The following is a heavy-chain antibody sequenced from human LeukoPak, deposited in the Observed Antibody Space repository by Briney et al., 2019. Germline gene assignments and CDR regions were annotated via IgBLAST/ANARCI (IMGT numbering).Heavy chain of an antibody. CDR3: AREARLYCSGGSCYRIFDY. CDR2: IYSGGST. V-gene: IGHV3-53*01. CDR1: GFTVSAYA. J-gene: IGHJ4*02. D-gene: IGHD2-15*01. Sequence: GGSLRLSCAASGFTVSAYAMAWVRQAPGKGLEWVSVIYSGGSTYYADSVKGRFTISRDNSKNTLYLQMNSLRAEDTAVYYCAREARLYCSGGSCYRIFDYWGQGTLVTVSS.